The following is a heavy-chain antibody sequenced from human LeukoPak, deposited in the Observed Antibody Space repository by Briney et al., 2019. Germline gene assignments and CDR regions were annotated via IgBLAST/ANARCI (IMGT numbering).Heavy chain of an antibody. CDR3: ARVSLNAFDI. Sequence: SETLSLTCTVSGGSISSSSYYWGWIRQPPGKGLEWIGSIYYSGSTYYNPSLKSRVTISVDTSKNQFSLKLSSVTAADTAVYYCARVSLNAFDIWGQGTMVTVSS. CDR2: IYYSGST. V-gene: IGHV4-39*07. CDR1: GGSISSSSYY. J-gene: IGHJ3*02.